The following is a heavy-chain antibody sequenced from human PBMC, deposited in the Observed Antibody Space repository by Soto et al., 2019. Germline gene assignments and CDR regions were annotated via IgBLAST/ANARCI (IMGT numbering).Heavy chain of an antibody. Sequence: PSETLSLTCAVYGGSFSGYYWSWIRQPPGKGLEWIGEINHSGSTNYNPSLKSRVTISVDTSKNQFSLKLSSVTAADTAVYYGHGWVRGVMGQDGYGMDVWGQGTTVTVSS. CDR2: INHSGST. CDR1: GGSFSGYY. D-gene: IGHD3-10*01. CDR3: HGWVRGVMGQDGYGMDV. J-gene: IGHJ6*02. V-gene: IGHV4-34*01.